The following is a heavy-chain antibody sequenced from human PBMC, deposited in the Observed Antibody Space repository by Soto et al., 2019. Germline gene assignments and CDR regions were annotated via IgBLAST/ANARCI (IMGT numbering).Heavy chain of an antibody. CDR1: GYSFTSTY. V-gene: IGHV1-46*01. J-gene: IGHJ4*02. CDR3: ALKVVTYYDN. Sequence: QVQLVQSGAEVKKPGASVRISCRASGYSFTSTYVHWVRQAPGQGPEWMGIINPAGGTTYYAQKFQGRLTITSDTSTDTVFMVLNDLTSEDTAVYFCALKVVTYYDNWGQGTLLTVSS. CDR2: INPAGGTT. D-gene: IGHD2-21*02.